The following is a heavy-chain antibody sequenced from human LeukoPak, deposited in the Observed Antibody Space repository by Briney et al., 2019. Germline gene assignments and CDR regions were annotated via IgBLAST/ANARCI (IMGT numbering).Heavy chain of an antibody. CDR1: GFTFSSYG. J-gene: IGHJ6*02. D-gene: IGHD6-13*01. Sequence: GGSLRLSCAASGFTFSSYGMHWVRQAPGKGLEWVAVIWYDGSNKYYADSVKGRFTISRDNSKNTLYLQMNSLRAEDTAVYYCAREEAAGTFTSYDYYGMDVWGQGTTVTVSS. V-gene: IGHV3-33*01. CDR2: IWYDGSNK. CDR3: AREEAAGTFTSYDYYGMDV.